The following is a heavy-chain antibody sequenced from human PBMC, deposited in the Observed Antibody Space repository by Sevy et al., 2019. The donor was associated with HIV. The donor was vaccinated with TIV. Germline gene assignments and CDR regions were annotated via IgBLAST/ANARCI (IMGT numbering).Heavy chain of an antibody. J-gene: IGHJ5*02. Sequence: GGSLRLSCAASGFTFSGSAMHWVRQASGKGLEWVGRIRSKANSYATAYAASVKGRFTISRDDSKNTAYLQMNSLKTEDTAVYYCTRVSGPEEDWFDPWGQGTLVTVSS. CDR3: TRVSGPEEDWFDP. CDR1: GFTFSGSA. V-gene: IGHV3-73*01. CDR2: IRSKANSYAT.